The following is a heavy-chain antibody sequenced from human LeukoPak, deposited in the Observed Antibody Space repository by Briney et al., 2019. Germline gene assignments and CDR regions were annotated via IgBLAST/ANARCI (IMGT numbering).Heavy chain of an antibody. V-gene: IGHV3-21*05. CDR2: ISSSSSSI. D-gene: IGHD4-17*01. CDR3: ASLDYGD. Sequence: PGGSLRLSCAASGFIFSTYSINWVRQAPGKGLEWVSHISSSSSSIYYADSVKGRFTISRDNAKNSLYLQMNSLRAEDTAVYYCASLDYGDWGQGTLVTVSS. CDR1: GFIFSTYS. J-gene: IGHJ4*02.